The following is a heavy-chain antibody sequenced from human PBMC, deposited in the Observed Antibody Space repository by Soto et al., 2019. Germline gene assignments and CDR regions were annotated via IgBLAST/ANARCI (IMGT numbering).Heavy chain of an antibody. CDR3: ARWAPSCSCPDA. J-gene: IGHJ5*02. D-gene: IGHD2-15*01. V-gene: IGHV3-66*01. CDR2: IQSGGST. Sequence: EVQLVESGGGLVQPGGSLRLSCAASGFTVSSNYMSWVRQAPGKGLEWVSVIQSGGSTYYADSVKGRFSISRDNSKNTLYLQMNSLRAEDTAVYYCARWAPSCSCPDAWGQGTLVTVSS. CDR1: GFTVSSNY.